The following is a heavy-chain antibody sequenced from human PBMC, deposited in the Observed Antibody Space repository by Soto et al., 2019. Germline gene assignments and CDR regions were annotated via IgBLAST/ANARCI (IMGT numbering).Heavy chain of an antibody. CDR2: IYYSGST. V-gene: IGHV4-30-4*01. CDR1: GGSISSGVYY. D-gene: IGHD6-6*01. CDR3: ARERPDGARLDP. Sequence: PSETLSLTCTVSGGSISSGVYYWSWIRQPPGKGLEWIGYIYYSGSTYYNPSLKSRVTISVDTSKNQFSLKLSSVTAADTAVYYCARERPDGARLDPWGQGTLVTVSS. J-gene: IGHJ5*02.